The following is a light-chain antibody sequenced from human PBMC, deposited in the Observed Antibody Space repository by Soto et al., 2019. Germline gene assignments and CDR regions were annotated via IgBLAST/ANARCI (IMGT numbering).Light chain of an antibody. Sequence: SALTQSPSVSGSPGQMGTISCTGSSSNIGAGYDVHWYQQLPGTAPKLIIYGNSNRPSGVPDRFSGSKSGTSASLAITGLQAEDEADYYCQSYDSSLSGYVFGTGTKVTVL. V-gene: IGLV1-40*01. CDR2: GNS. CDR3: QSYDSSLSGYV. CDR1: SSNIGAGYD. J-gene: IGLJ1*01.